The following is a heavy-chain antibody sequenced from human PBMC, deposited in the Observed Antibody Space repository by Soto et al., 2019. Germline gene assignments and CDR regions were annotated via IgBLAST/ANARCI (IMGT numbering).Heavy chain of an antibody. CDR3: ARLGGYYQAFDS. D-gene: IGHD3-22*01. J-gene: IGHJ4*02. CDR2: IYYTGTT. Sequence: QSPGKGRDWIGYIYYTGTTKYNPSLKSRVTISVDSSKNQFSLKLDSVTAADTAVYYCARLGGYYQAFDSWGQGTLVT. V-gene: IGHV4-59*08.